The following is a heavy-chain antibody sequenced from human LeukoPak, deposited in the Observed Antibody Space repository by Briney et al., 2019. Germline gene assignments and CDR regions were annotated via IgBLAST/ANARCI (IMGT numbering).Heavy chain of an antibody. CDR3: ARLYSSSWSGKYYYGMDV. V-gene: IGHV5-51*01. J-gene: IGHJ6*02. D-gene: IGHD6-13*01. CDR2: IYPGDSDT. CDR1: GYSFSSYW. Sequence: GESLKISCKGSGYSFSSYWIGWVRQMPGKGLEWMGIIYPGDSDTRYSPSFQGQVTISADKSISTAYLQWSSLKASDTAMYYCARLYSSSWSGKYYYGMDVWGQGTTVTVSS.